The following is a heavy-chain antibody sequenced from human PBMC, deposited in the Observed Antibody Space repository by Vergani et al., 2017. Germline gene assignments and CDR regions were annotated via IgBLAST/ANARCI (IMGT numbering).Heavy chain of an antibody. CDR3: ARDRGPGITGWFDP. J-gene: IGHJ5*02. V-gene: IGHV3-33*01. CDR2: LRYDGSNE. Sequence: QVQLVDSGGGVVQPGRSLRLSCAASGFSFSTYGMHWVRQAPGKGLEWVAVLRYDGSNEYYVDSVKGRFTISRDNSKTTVYLEMNSLRAEDTAVYYCARDRGPGITGWFDPWGQGVLVTVSS. D-gene: IGHD1-7*01. CDR1: GFSFSTYG.